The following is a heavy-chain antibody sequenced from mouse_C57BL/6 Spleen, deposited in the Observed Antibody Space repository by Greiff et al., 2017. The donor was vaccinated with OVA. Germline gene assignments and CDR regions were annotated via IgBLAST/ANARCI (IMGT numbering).Heavy chain of an antibody. CDR2: IDPSASYP. V-gene: IGHV1-69*01. Sequence: VQLQQPGAELVMPGASVKLSCKASGYTFTSYWMHWVKQRPGQGLEWIGEIDPSASYPNYNQKFKGKSTLTVDKSSSTAYMQLSSLTSEDSAVYYCARGDYYGSSFAWFAYWGQGTLVTVSA. CDR1: GYTFTSYW. D-gene: IGHD1-1*01. J-gene: IGHJ3*01. CDR3: ARGDYYGSSFAWFAY.